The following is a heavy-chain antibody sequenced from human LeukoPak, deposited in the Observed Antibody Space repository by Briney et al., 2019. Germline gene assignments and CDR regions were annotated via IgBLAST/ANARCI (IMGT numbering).Heavy chain of an antibody. CDR3: ARGGGGYGSGTPHYYYGMDV. CDR2: INHSGST. J-gene: IGHJ6*04. D-gene: IGHD3-10*01. CDR1: GGSFSGYY. Sequence: SETLSLTCAVYGGSFSGYYWSWIRQPPPKGLEWMGEINHSGSTNYNPSLKSRVTISVDTSKNQFSLKLSSVTAADAAVYYCARGGGGYGSGTPHYYYGMDVWGKGTTVTVSS. V-gene: IGHV4-34*01.